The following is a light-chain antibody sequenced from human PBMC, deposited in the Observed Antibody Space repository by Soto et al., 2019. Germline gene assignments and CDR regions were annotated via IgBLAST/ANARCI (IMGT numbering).Light chain of an antibody. V-gene: IGLV4-69*01. CDR1: RGHSSYA. J-gene: IGLJ2*01. Sequence: QSVLTQSPSASASLGAAVKLTCTLSRGHSSYAIAWHQQQPEKGPRYLMKLNSDGSHSKGDGIPDRFSGSSSGAERYLTISSLQSDEEADYDCQTWGTGTLVFGGGTQLTVL. CDR3: QTWGTGTLV. CDR2: LNSDGSH.